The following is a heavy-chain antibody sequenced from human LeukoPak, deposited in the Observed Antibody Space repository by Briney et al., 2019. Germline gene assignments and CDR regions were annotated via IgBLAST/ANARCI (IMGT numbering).Heavy chain of an antibody. Sequence: ASVKVSCKASGDTFSNYAISWVRQAPGQGLEWMGRIIPILGIANYAQKFQGRVTITADKSTSTAYMELSSLRSEDTAVYYCASNMVGYCSGGSCPTMGYWGQGTLVTVSS. CDR3: ASNMVGYCSGGSCPTMGY. J-gene: IGHJ4*02. CDR1: GDTFSNYA. V-gene: IGHV1-69*04. CDR2: IIPILGIA. D-gene: IGHD2-15*01.